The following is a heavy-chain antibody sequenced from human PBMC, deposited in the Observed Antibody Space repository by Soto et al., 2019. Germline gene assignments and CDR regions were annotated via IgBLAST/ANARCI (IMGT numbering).Heavy chain of an antibody. D-gene: IGHD2-15*01. CDR3: ARGPGGPAGPGDY. V-gene: IGHV1-3*01. Sequence: QVQLVQSGAEVKKPGASVKVSCKASGYTFTSYAMHWVRQAPGQRLEWMGWINAGNGNTKYSQKFQGRVTIPRDTSASTAYMELSSLRSEDTSVYYCARGPGGPAGPGDYWGQGTLVTVSS. CDR2: INAGNGNT. J-gene: IGHJ4*02. CDR1: GYTFTSYA.